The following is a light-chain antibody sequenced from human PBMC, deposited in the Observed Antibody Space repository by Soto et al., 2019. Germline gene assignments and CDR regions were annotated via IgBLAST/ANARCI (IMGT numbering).Light chain of an antibody. V-gene: IGKV1-27*01. CDR1: QGISNH. Sequence: DIQMTQSPSSLSASVGDRVTITCRASQGISNHLAWYQQKPGKLPKLLIYAASILQSGVPSRFSGSGSVTDFTLTISSLQPEDVAIYYCQEFTSAPFSFGGGTKVEI. CDR3: QEFTSAPFS. CDR2: AAS. J-gene: IGKJ4*01.